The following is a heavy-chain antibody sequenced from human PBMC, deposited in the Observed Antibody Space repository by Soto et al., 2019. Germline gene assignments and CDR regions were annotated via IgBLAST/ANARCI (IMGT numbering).Heavy chain of an antibody. D-gene: IGHD3-16*01. V-gene: IGHV1-18*01. CDR3: ARGGTPIDY. J-gene: IGHJ4*02. CDR1: GYTFTNLC. CDR2: ISAYNGNT. Sequence: QVQLVQSGAEVKKPGASVKVSCKTSGYTFTNLCLSWVRQAPGQGLEWMGWISAYNGNTNYVQNFQGRVTMTTDTTTSTAYMELRSLRSDDTAVYYCARGGTPIDYWCQGTLVTVSS.